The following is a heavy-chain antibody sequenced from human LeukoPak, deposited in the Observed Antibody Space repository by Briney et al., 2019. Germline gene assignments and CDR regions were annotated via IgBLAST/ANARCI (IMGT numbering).Heavy chain of an antibody. CDR3: ARRRDLYSGSYYPFDY. CDR1: GYSFTSYW. V-gene: IGHV5-51*01. CDR2: IYPGDSDA. D-gene: IGHD1-26*01. Sequence: GEALKISCRGSGYSFTSYWIGWVRQMPGKGLKWMGIIYPGDSDARYSPSFQGQVPISADNSLSTAHLQWSSLKASDTAMYYCARRRDLYSGSYYPFDYWGQGTLVTVS. J-gene: IGHJ4*02.